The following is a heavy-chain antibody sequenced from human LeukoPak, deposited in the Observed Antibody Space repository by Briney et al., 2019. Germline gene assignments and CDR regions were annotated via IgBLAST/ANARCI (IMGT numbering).Heavy chain of an antibody. CDR2: FYPEDGET. CDR1: GYTLTELS. V-gene: IGHV1-24*01. D-gene: IGHD4-11*01. J-gene: IGHJ6*02. CDR3: ARDPNPYSNYPPVYYYYGMDV. Sequence: ASVKVSCQVSGYTLTELSMHWVRQAPGKGLEWMGGFYPEDGETIYAQKFQGRVTMTEDTSTDTAYMELSSLRSEDTAVYYCARDPNPYSNYPPVYYYYGMDVWGQGTTVTVSS.